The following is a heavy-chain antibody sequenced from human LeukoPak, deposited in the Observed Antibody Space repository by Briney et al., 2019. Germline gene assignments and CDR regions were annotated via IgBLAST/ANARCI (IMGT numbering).Heavy chain of an antibody. CDR3: ASHNNLGYYDSSGYYLH. CDR1: GGSISSYY. Sequence: SAALSLPCPVSGGSISSYYWSLIRPPPGKGLEWIGSIYYSGSTYYNPSLKSRVTISVDTSKNQFSLKLSSVTAADTAVYYCASHNNLGYYDSSGYYLHWGQGTLVTVSS. D-gene: IGHD3-22*01. CDR2: IYYSGST. J-gene: IGHJ4*02. V-gene: IGHV4-59*12.